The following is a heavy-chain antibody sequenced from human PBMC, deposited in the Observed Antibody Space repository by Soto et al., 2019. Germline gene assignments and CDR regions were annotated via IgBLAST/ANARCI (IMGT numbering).Heavy chain of an antibody. Sequence: QLQLQESGPGLVKPSETLSLTCTVSGGSIRSSSYYWGWIRQPPGKGLEWIGSIYYSGSTYYNPSLKSRVTISVDTSKNQFSLKLSSVTAADTAVYYCARQAGRTMVRGPYYFDYWGQGTLVTVSS. CDR3: ARQAGRTMVRGPYYFDY. CDR1: GGSIRSSSYY. CDR2: IYYSGST. D-gene: IGHD3-10*01. V-gene: IGHV4-39*01. J-gene: IGHJ4*02.